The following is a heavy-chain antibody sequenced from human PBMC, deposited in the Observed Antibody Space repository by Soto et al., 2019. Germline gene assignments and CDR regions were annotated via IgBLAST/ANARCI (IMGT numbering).Heavy chain of an antibody. J-gene: IGHJ6*02. V-gene: IGHV4-39*01. Sequence: SETLSLTCTVSGGSISSSSYYWGWIRQPPGKGLEWIGSIYYSGSTYYNPSLKGRVTISVDTSKNQFSLKLSSVTAADTAVYYCATMNGADYYYGMDVWGQGTTVTVSS. CDR2: IYYSGST. CDR1: GGSISSSSYY. CDR3: ATMNGADYYYGMDV. D-gene: IGHD2-8*01.